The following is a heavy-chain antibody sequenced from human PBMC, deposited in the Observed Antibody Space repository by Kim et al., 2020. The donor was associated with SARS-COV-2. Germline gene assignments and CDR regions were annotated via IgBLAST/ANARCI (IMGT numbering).Heavy chain of an antibody. Sequence: GGSLRLSCAASGFTFSDYYMSWIRQAPGKGLEWVSYISSSGSTIYYADSVKGRFTISRDNAKNSLYLQMNSLRAEDTAVYYCARDVATPDYYYYGMDVWGQGTTVTVSS. J-gene: IGHJ6*02. V-gene: IGHV3-11*01. D-gene: IGHD5-12*01. CDR1: GFTFSDYY. CDR2: ISSSGSTI. CDR3: ARDVATPDYYYYGMDV.